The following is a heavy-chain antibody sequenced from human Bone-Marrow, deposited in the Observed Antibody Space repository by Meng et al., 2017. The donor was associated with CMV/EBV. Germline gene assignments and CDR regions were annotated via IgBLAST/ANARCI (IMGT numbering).Heavy chain of an antibody. Sequence: GESLKISCAASGFTFSNAWMSWVRQAPGKGLEWVGRIRSKANSYETAFAASVKGRFTISRDDSKSTAFLVMNNLKTEDTAVYYCTASTGARYCSRKGCYSDYFYYGMDVWGQGTTVTVSS. J-gene: IGHJ6*02. D-gene: IGHD2-2*01. CDR2: IRSKANSYET. CDR1: GFTFSNAW. CDR3: TASTGARYCSRKGCYSDYFYYGMDV. V-gene: IGHV3-73*01.